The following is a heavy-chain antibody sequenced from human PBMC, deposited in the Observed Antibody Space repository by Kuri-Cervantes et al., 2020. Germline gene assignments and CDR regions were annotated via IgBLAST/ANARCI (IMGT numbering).Heavy chain of an antibody. D-gene: IGHD6-19*01. Sequence: SETLSLTCTVSGGSISSSSYYWGWIRQPPGKWLEWIGSIYYSGSTYYNPSLKSRVTISVDTSKNQFSLKLSSVTAADTAVYYCARGGVGMTVSLFDSWGQGTLVTVSS. CDR1: GGSISSSSYY. V-gene: IGHV4-39*01. J-gene: IGHJ4*02. CDR2: IYYSGST. CDR3: ARGGVGMTVSLFDS.